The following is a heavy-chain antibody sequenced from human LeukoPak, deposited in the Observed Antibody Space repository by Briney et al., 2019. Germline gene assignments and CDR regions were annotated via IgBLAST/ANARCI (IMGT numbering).Heavy chain of an antibody. CDR2: IKQDGSQK. D-gene: IGHD1-26*01. Sequence: GGSLRLSCAASGFTFSSYWMSWVRQAPGKGLEWVANIKQDGSQKYYVDSVKGRFTISRDNAKNSLYLQMDSLRAEDTAVYYCATSGTRIVGVDWFDYWGQGTLVTVSS. J-gene: IGHJ4*02. CDR3: ATSGTRIVGVDWFDY. CDR1: GFTFSSYW. V-gene: IGHV3-7*05.